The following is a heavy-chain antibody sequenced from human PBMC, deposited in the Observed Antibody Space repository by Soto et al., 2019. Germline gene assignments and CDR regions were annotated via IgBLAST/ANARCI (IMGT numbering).Heavy chain of an antibody. CDR3: TMGLLWFGAY. J-gene: IGHJ4*02. V-gene: IGHV3-73*02. Sequence: EVPLVESGGGLVQPGGSLKLSCAASGFTFSGSTMHWVRQASGKGLEWVGRIRSKTNNYATAYAASVKGRFTISRDDSKNTAYLQMNSLETEDTAVYYCTMGLLWFGAYWGQGALVTVSS. CDR1: GFTFSGST. CDR2: IRSKTNNYAT. D-gene: IGHD3-10*01.